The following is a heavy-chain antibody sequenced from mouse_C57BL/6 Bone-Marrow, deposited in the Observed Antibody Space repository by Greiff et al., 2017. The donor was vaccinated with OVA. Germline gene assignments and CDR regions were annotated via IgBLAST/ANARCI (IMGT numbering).Heavy chain of an antibody. CDR1: GYTFTSYW. Sequence: VQLQQSGTELVKPGASVKLSCKASGYTFTSYWMHWVKQRPGQGLEWIGNINPSNGGTNYNEKFKSKATLTVDKSSSTVYMELSRLTSEDSAVYFCARHEPTGTHNFDYWGQGTTLTVSS. J-gene: IGHJ2*01. V-gene: IGHV1-53*01. CDR2: INPSNGGT. D-gene: IGHD4-1*02. CDR3: ARHEPTGTHNFDY.